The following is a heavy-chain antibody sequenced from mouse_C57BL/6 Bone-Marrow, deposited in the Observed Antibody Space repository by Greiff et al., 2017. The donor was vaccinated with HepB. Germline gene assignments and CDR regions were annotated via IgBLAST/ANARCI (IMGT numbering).Heavy chain of an antibody. J-gene: IGHJ1*03. CDR3: ARQGGSSYWYFDV. CDR1: GYTFTSYW. Sequence: QVQLKQPGAELVRPGSSVKLSCKASGYTFTSYWMHWVKQRPIQGLEWIGNIDPSDSETHYNQKFKDKATLTVDKSSSTAYMQLSSLTSEDSAVYYCARQGGSSYWYFDVWGTGTTVTVSS. D-gene: IGHD1-1*01. CDR2: IDPSDSET. V-gene: IGHV1-52*01.